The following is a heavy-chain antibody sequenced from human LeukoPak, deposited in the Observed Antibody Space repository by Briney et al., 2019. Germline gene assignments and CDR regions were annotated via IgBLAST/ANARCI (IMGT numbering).Heavy chain of an antibody. Sequence: GGSLRLSCAASGFTFSSYEMNWVRQAPGKGLEWVSYISSSGSTIYYADSVKGRFTISRDNAKNSLYLQMNSLRAEDTAVYYCARDLGTYYYDSIGAFDIWGQGTMVTVSS. CDR1: GFTFSSYE. CDR2: ISSSGSTI. D-gene: IGHD3-22*01. CDR3: ARDLGTYYYDSIGAFDI. V-gene: IGHV3-48*03. J-gene: IGHJ3*02.